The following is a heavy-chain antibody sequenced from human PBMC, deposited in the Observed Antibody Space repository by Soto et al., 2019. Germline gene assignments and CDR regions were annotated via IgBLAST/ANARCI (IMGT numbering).Heavy chain of an antibody. Sequence: ASVKVSCKASENTFSTYSLHWVRQAPGQGLEWMGVINPTTTTTTDAQKFQGRVTMTRDTSTSTVFLELSSLRSGDTAVYYCARGRIIVAGGFDPWGQGTLVTAPQ. CDR2: INPTTTTT. J-gene: IGHJ5*02. CDR1: ENTFSTYS. CDR3: ARGRIIVAGGFDP. D-gene: IGHD6-19*01. V-gene: IGHV1-46*01.